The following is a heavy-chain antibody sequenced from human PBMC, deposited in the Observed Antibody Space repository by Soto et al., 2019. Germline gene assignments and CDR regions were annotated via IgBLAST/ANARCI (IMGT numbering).Heavy chain of an antibody. D-gene: IGHD3-16*02. Sequence: EVQLVESGGVLIQPGGSLRLSCAASGFTVSSNYMSWVRQTPGKGLEWVSIIYSGGSSYYADSVKGRFTISRDNSKNTLYLQMNSRRAEDTAVYYCASCSMITFGGVIVDDAFDMWGQGTMVSVSS. J-gene: IGHJ3*02. CDR2: IYSGGSS. CDR3: ASCSMITFGGVIVDDAFDM. CDR1: GFTVSSNY. V-gene: IGHV3-53*01.